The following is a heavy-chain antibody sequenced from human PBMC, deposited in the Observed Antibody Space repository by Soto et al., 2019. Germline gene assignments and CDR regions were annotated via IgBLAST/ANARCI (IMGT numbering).Heavy chain of an antibody. CDR3: AKNQGVELVPLATVDWFDP. Sequence: VGSLRLSCAASCFTFENFGMSWVRQAPGKGLEWISSISGSGLNKYYADSVKGRFTISRDNSKNTVYLELSNLRAEDTAVYHCAKNQGVELVPLATVDWFDPWGQGSVVTV. D-gene: IGHD1-26*01. CDR2: ISGSGLNK. J-gene: IGHJ5*02. CDR1: CFTFENFG. V-gene: IGHV3-23*01.